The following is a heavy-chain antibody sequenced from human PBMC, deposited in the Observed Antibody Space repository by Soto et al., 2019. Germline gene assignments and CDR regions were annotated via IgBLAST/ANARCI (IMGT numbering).Heavy chain of an antibody. CDR3: AKDEYYYSRSGYYIFDS. CDR2: ISYDGSNT. D-gene: IGHD3-22*01. V-gene: IGHV3-30*18. CDR1: GFTFSSYG. J-gene: IGHJ4*02. Sequence: PGGSLRLSCVASGFTFSSYGMHWVRQAPGKGLEWVAIISYDGSNTYYADSVKGRFTISRDNSKKTLYLQMNSLRPEDTALYYCAKDEYYYSRSGYYIFDSWGQGTLVTVSS.